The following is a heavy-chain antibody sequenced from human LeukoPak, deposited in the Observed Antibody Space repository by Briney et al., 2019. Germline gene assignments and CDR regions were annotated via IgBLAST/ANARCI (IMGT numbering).Heavy chain of an antibody. CDR3: ARANRGPGVYYFDY. D-gene: IGHD1-14*01. V-gene: IGHV4-34*01. CDR1: GGSFSGYY. J-gene: IGHJ4*02. CDR2: INHSGST. Sequence: SETLSLTCAVYGGSFSGYYWSWIRQPPGKGLEWIGEINHSGSTNYNPSLKSRVTISVDKSKNQFSLKLSSVTAADTAVYYCARANRGPGVYYFDYWGQGTLVTVSS.